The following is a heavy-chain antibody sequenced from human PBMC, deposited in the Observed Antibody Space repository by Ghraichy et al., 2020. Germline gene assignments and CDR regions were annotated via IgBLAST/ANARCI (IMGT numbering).Heavy chain of an antibody. J-gene: IGHJ4*02. D-gene: IGHD3-10*01. CDR2: IYNSGST. V-gene: IGHV4-59*01. CDR3: AREGWGVRGVIMPDY. Sequence: SETLSLTCTVSGGSISIYYWNWIRQPPGKGLEWIGYIYNSGSTNYNPSLKSRVTISVDTSKNQFSLKLSSVTAADTAVYYCAREGWGVRGVIMPDYWGQGTLVTVSP. CDR1: GGSISIYY.